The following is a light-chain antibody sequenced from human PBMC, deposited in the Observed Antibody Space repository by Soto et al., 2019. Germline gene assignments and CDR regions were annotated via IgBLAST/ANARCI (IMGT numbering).Light chain of an antibody. Sequence: EIVMTQYPATMSVSPGERATLSCRASQSVSGNLAWYQQKPGHAPRLLIYGASTRATGIPARFSGSGSGTEFTLTISSLQSEDFAVYYCQQYNNWPPNFGQGTRLEIK. CDR3: QQYNNWPPN. CDR2: GAS. J-gene: IGKJ5*01. V-gene: IGKV3-15*01. CDR1: QSVSGN.